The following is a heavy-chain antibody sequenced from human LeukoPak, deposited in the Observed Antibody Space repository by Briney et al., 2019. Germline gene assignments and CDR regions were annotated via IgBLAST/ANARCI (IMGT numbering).Heavy chain of an antibody. D-gene: IGHD1-26*01. CDR1: GGTFSNHA. Sequence: SVKVSCKASGGTFSNHAISWVRQAPGQGLEWMGGIIPMFGTAKYAQKLQGRVTITTDESTSTAYMELSSLRAEDTAVYYCAKEEWAAPPNPLDYWGQGTLVTVSS. V-gene: IGHV1-69*05. J-gene: IGHJ4*02. CDR3: AKEEWAAPPNPLDY. CDR2: IIPMFGTA.